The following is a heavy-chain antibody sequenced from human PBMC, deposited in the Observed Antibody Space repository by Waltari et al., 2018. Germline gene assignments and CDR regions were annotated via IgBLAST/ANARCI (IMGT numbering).Heavy chain of an antibody. V-gene: IGHV1-69*08. Sequence: QVQLVQSGAEVKKPGSSVKVSCKASGGTFSSYTISWVRQAPGQGLEWMGRIIPILGIANYAQKFQGRVTITADKSTSTAYMELSSLRSEDTAVYYCAREGPYYYDSSGYYYFDYWGQGTLVIVSS. CDR2: IIPILGIA. D-gene: IGHD3-22*01. CDR1: GGTFSSYT. J-gene: IGHJ4*02. CDR3: AREGPYYYDSSGYYYFDY.